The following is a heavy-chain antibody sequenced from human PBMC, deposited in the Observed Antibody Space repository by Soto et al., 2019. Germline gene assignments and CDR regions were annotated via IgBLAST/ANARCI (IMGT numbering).Heavy chain of an antibody. V-gene: IGHV3-48*02. CDR1: GFTFRSYS. CDR3: ARDRGSEKRDVRSGYYEAGDTFDI. D-gene: IGHD3-3*01. J-gene: IGHJ3*02. CDR2: ISSSSSTI. Sequence: GGSLRLSCAASGFTFRSYSMNWVRQAPGKGLEWVSYISSSSSTIYYADSVKGRFTIYRDNAKNSLYLQMNSLSDEDTAVYYCARDRGSEKRDVRSGYYEAGDTFDIWGQGTMVTVSS.